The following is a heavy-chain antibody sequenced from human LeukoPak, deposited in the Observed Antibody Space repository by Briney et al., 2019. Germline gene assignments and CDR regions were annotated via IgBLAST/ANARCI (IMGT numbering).Heavy chain of an antibody. CDR2: IYSGGRT. J-gene: IGHJ4*02. CDR3: ARAPTVLVGYCSSSSCQADY. CDR1: GFTVSSNY. Sequence: GGSLRLSCAASGFTVSSNYMNWVRQAPGKGLEWVSVIYSGGRTYYADSVKGRFTISRDNAENSLYLQMHSLRVEDTAVYYCARAPTVLVGYCSSSSCQADYWGQGTLVTVSS. V-gene: IGHV3-53*01. D-gene: IGHD2-2*01.